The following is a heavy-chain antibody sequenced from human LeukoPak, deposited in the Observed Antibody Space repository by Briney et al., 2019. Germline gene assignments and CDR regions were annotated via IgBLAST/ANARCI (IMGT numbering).Heavy chain of an antibody. CDR1: GGSFSGYY. D-gene: IGHD3-9*01. CDR2: INHRGST. Sequence: SETLSLTCAVYGGSFSGYYWRWIRQPPGKGLEWMGEINHRGSTNYNPSLKSRVTISVDTSKNQFSLNLRSATAANTAVYYCARGDILTGYSYWGQGTLVTVSS. J-gene: IGHJ4*02. V-gene: IGHV4-34*01. CDR3: ARGDILTGYSY.